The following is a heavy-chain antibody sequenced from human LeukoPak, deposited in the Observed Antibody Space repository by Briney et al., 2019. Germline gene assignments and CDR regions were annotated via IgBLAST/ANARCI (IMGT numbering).Heavy chain of an antibody. CDR3: AKDRGDYFDY. J-gene: IGHJ4*02. V-gene: IGHV3-33*06. Sequence: PGGSLRLSCAASGFSFSSYAMSWVRQAPGKGLEWVAVIWYDGSNKYYADSVKGRFTISRDNSKNTLHLQMNSLRAEDTAVYYCAKDRGDYFDYWGQGTLVTVSS. CDR2: IWYDGSNK. CDR1: GFSFSSYA.